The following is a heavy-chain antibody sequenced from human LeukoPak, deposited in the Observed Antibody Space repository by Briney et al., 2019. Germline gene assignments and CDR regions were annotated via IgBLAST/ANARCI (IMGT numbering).Heavy chain of an antibody. J-gene: IGHJ4*02. V-gene: IGHV3-23*01. CDR1: ALTFITYS. CDR3: AKDLSPGVY. CDR2: ISGSGGST. D-gene: IGHD2-8*01. Sequence: GRSLRLSCAASALTFITYSMSWVRQAPGNGREWGSAISGSGGSTYYADSVKGRFTISRDNSKNTLCLRMNSLRAEDTAVYYCAKDLSPGVYWGQGTLVTVSS.